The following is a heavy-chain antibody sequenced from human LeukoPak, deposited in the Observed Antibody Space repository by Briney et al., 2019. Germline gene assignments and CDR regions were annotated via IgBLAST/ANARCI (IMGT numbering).Heavy chain of an antibody. CDR2: ISAYNGNT. CDR3: ARARSGYSSSRFGYNWFDP. Sequence: ASVKVSCKASGYTFTSYGISWVRQAPGQGLEWMGWISAYNGNTNYAQKLQGRVTMTTDTSTSTAYMELRSLRSDDTAVYYCARARSGYSSSRFGYNWFDPWGQGTLVTVSS. J-gene: IGHJ5*02. CDR1: GYTFTSYG. V-gene: IGHV1-18*01. D-gene: IGHD6-13*01.